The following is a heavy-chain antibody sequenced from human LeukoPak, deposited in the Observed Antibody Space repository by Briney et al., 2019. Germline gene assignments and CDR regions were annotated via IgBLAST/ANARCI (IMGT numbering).Heavy chain of an antibody. J-gene: IGHJ4*02. CDR3: ARDRHEYYYGSGSYTY. CDR1: GYTFTSYG. CDR2: ISAYNGNT. V-gene: IGHV1-18*01. D-gene: IGHD3-10*01. Sequence: GASVKVFCKASGYTFTSYGISWVRQAPGQGLEWMGWISAYNGNTNYAQKLQGRVTMTTDTSTSTAYMELRSLRSDDTAVYYCARDRHEYYYGSGSYTYWGQGTLVTVSS.